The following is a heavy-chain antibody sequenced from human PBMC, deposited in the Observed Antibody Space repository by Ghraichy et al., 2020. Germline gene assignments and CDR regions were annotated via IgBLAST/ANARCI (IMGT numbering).Heavy chain of an antibody. CDR1: GFTFTDYS. J-gene: IGHJ4*01. Sequence: GGSLRLSCAASGFTFTDYSMSWVRQAPGEGLEWVSSISSSSSHIYYADSLKGRFTISRDNAKNSLYLQMNSLRAEDTAVYYCVRGGRTVRPSDDYGGHGTLVTVSS. CDR3: VRGGRTVRPSDDY. CDR2: ISSSSSHI. D-gene: IGHD4-11*01. V-gene: IGHV3-21*01.